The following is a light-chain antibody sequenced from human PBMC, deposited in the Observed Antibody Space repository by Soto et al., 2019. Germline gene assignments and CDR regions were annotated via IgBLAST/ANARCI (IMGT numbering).Light chain of an antibody. Sequence: QSALTQPASVSGSPGQSITISCTGTSSDIGAYNYVSWYQHHPGKAPKLIIYEVIYRPSGVSNRFSGSKSGNTASLTISGLQAEDEADYYCSSYTSSTLVFGGGTKVTVL. J-gene: IGLJ3*02. V-gene: IGLV2-14*01. CDR1: SSDIGAYNY. CDR2: EVI. CDR3: SSYTSSTLV.